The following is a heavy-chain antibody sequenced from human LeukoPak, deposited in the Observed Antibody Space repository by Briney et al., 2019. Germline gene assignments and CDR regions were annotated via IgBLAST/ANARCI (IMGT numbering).Heavy chain of an antibody. D-gene: IGHD5-24*01. CDR1: GYTFTSNY. CDR2: IYPRDGST. V-gene: IGHV1-46*01. J-gene: IGHJ5*02. Sequence: ASVKVSCKASGYTFTSNYIHWVRQAPGQGLEWMGMIYPRDGSTSYAQKFQGRVTMTTDTSTSTAYMELRSLRSDDTAVYYCARAWLGLTGDGYTADNWFDPWGQGTLVTVSS. CDR3: ARAWLGLTGDGYTADNWFDP.